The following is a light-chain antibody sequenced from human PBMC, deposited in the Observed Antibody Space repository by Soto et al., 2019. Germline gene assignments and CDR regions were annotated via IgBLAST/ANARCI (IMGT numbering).Light chain of an antibody. CDR3: TSFSSSTSLYV. CDR2: QVT. V-gene: IGLV2-14*01. CDR1: TRDIAGYNY. J-gene: IGLJ1*01. Sequence: QSVLTQPASVSGSLGQSITISCTGTTRDIAGYNYISWYQQLPGKAPKLMIYQVTIRPSGISNRFSGSKSGNTASLTISGLQAEDEADYYCTSFSSSTSLYVLGTGTKVPS.